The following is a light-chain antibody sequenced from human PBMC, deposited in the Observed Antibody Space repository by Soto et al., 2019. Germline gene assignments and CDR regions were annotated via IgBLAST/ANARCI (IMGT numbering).Light chain of an antibody. V-gene: IGKV3-20*01. CDR2: GAS. CDR3: QQYGGSLT. J-gene: IGKJ4*01. CDR1: QTVDRTS. Sequence: EIVFTQSPGTLSLSPGERATLSCRASQTVDRTSLAWYQQKPGQAPRLLMSGASSRATGIPDRFSGSGSGTDFTLTISXLEPADFAVYYCQQYGGSLTFGGGTKVDIK.